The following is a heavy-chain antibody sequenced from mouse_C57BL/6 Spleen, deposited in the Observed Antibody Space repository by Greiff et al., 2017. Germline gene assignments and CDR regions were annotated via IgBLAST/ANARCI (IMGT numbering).Heavy chain of an antibody. CDR2: IDPETGGT. CDR1: GYTFTDYE. Sequence: VQLQQSGAELVRPGASVTLSCKASGYTFTDYEMHWVKQTPVHGLEWIGAIDPETGGTAYNQKFKGKAILTADTSSSTAYMELRSLTSEDSAVYYCTRGVYYGNSGFAYWGQGTLVTVSA. J-gene: IGHJ3*01. D-gene: IGHD2-1*01. V-gene: IGHV1-15*01. CDR3: TRGVYYGNSGFAY.